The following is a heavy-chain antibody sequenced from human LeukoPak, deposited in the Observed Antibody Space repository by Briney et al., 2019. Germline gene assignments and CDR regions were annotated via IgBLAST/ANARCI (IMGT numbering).Heavy chain of an antibody. CDR3: ARHAGLSYGFDY. CDR2: IYNSGST. V-gene: IGHV4-59*08. CDR1: GGSISSYY. J-gene: IGHJ4*02. Sequence: SETLSLTCSVSGGSISSYYWSWIRQSPGKGLEWIGYIYNSGSTNYNPSLKSRVTISVDTSKNQFSLKLISVTAADTAVYYCARHAGLSYGFDYWGQGTLVTVFS. D-gene: IGHD5-18*01.